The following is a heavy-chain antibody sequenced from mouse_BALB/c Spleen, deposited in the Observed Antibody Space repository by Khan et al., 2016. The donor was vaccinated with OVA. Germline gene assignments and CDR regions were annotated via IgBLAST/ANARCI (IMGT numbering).Heavy chain of an antibody. CDR3: ARIYGSDFDY. V-gene: IGHV1-20*02. CDR1: GYSFTGYF. D-gene: IGHD1-1*01. CDR2: INPHIGET. Sequence: EVQLQQSGPELVKPGASVKISCKASGYSFTGYFMHWVMQSHGKSLEWIGRINPHIGETFYNQKFKGKATLTVDESSSIAHMELRSLSSEDSAVYFCARIYGSDFDYWGQGTTLTVSS. J-gene: IGHJ2*01.